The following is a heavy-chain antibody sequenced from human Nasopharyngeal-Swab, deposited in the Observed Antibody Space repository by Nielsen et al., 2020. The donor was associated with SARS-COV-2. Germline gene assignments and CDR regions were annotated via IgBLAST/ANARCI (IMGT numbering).Heavy chain of an antibody. Sequence: GGSLKISCAASGFTFSSYWMSWVRQAPGKGLEWVANIKQDGSDQYYVDSVKGRFTISRDNAKNSLYLQMNSLRAEDTAVYYCARGTWYSSSGASYYYYYGMDVWGQGTTVTVSS. CDR1: GFTFSSYW. D-gene: IGHD6-13*01. V-gene: IGHV3-7*01. J-gene: IGHJ6*02. CDR2: IKQDGSDQ. CDR3: ARGTWYSSSGASYYYYYGMDV.